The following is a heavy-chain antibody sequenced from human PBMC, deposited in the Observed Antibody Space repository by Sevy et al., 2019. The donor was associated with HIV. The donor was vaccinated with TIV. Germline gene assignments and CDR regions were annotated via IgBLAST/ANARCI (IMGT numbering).Heavy chain of an antibody. CDR3: AREVLNGVSYSH. V-gene: IGHV3-21*01. CDR2: ISPTTNYI. Sequence: GGSLRLSCAASGFTFSLYTMNWLRQAPGKGLEWVSSISPTTNYIYYADSLKGRFTISRDNAKNSLHLQVNSLRAEDTAVYYCAREVLNGVSYSHWGQGTLVTVSS. J-gene: IGHJ4*02. CDR1: GFTFSLYT. D-gene: IGHD2-8*01.